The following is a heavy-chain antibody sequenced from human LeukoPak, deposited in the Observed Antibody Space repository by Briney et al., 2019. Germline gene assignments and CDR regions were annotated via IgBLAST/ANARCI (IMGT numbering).Heavy chain of an antibody. J-gene: IGHJ2*01. V-gene: IGHV4-31*03. D-gene: IGHD2-15*01. CDR2: IYYSGST. Sequence: PSQTLSLTCTVSGGSISSGGYYWSWIRQHPGKGLEWIGYIYYSGSTYYNPSLKSRVTISVDTSKNQFSLKLSSATAADTAVYYCARVVVVVAATPWYFDLWGRGTLVTVSS. CDR1: GGSISSGGYY. CDR3: ARVVVVVAATPWYFDL.